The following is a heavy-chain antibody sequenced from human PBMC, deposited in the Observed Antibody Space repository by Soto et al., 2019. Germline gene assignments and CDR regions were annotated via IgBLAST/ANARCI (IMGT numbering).Heavy chain of an antibody. CDR2: INVYNGNT. Sequence: ASVKVSCKASGYTFTNYGISWVRQAPGQGLEWMGWINVYNGNTKYAQKVQGRVTMTTDTSTSTAYMELRSLRSDDTAVYYCARGVGSGSYYNQYNWFDPWGRGTLVT. V-gene: IGHV1-18*01. CDR1: GYTFTNYG. J-gene: IGHJ5*02. D-gene: IGHD3-10*01. CDR3: ARGVGSGSYYNQYNWFDP.